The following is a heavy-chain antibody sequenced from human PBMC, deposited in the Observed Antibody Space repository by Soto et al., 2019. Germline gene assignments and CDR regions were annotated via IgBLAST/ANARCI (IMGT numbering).Heavy chain of an antibody. CDR1: GFTFNSYA. CDR2: ISRSGGST. CDR3: AKDLVHGNYFDY. D-gene: IGHD3-10*01. J-gene: IGHJ4*02. Sequence: GGSLRLSCAASGFTFNSYAMSWVRQAPGKGLEWVSTISRSGGSTYYADSVKGRFTISRDNSKNTLYLQMNSLRADDTAVYYCAKDLVHGNYFDYWGQGAQVTVSS. V-gene: IGHV3-23*01.